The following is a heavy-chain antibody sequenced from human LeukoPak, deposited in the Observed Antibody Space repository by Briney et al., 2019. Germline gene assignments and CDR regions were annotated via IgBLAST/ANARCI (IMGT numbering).Heavy chain of an antibody. Sequence: GGSLRLSCVASGFTFSSYGMTWVRQAPGKGPEWVSVISSSAGSTYYADSVKGRFTMSRDNSKNTLYLQMNSLRDEDTAVYYCAKSLARGDYWGQGTLVTVSS. J-gene: IGHJ4*02. CDR2: ISSSAGST. D-gene: IGHD3-10*01. V-gene: IGHV3-23*01. CDR1: GFTFSSYG. CDR3: AKSLARGDY.